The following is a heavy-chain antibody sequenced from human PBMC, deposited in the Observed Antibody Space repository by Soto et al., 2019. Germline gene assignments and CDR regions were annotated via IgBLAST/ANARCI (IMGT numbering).Heavy chain of an antibody. D-gene: IGHD6-13*01. CDR2: IYPGDQAT. Sequence: GESLKISCQCSGYTFSNFWIGWVRQLPGRGLEWLGIIYPGDQATSYSPSFHGKVTISADKSINTPYLQWNSLEASDTAFYFCARSPRSSPYFDYWGQGALVTVSS. V-gene: IGHV5-51*01. CDR1: GYTFSNFW. J-gene: IGHJ4*02. CDR3: ARSPRSSPYFDY.